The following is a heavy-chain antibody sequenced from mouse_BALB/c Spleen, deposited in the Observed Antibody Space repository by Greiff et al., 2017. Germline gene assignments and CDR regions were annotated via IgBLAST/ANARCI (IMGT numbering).Heavy chain of an antibody. J-gene: IGHJ2*01. V-gene: IGHV5-12-1*01. CDR1: GFAFSSYD. D-gene: IGHD3-2*01. Sequence: EVHLVESGGGLVKPGGSLKLSCAASGFAFSSYDMSWVRQTPEKRLEWVAYISSGGGSTYYPDTVKGRFTISRDNAKNTLYLQMSSLKSEDTAMYYCARHDDSSGYWYYFDYWGQGTTLTVSS. CDR2: ISSGGGST. CDR3: ARHDDSSGYWYYFDY.